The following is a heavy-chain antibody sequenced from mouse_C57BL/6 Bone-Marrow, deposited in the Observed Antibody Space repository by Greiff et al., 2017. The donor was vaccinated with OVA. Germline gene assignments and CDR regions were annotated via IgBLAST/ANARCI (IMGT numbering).Heavy chain of an antibody. CDR1: GYTFTSYG. CDR3: ARYRFAY. Sequence: QVQLKQSGAELARPGASVKLSCKASGYTFTSYGISWVKQRTGQGLEWIGEIYPRSGNTYYNEKFKGKATLTADKSSSTAYMELRSLTSEDSAVYFCARYRFAYWGQGTLVTVSA. J-gene: IGHJ3*01. CDR2: IYPRSGNT. V-gene: IGHV1-81*01.